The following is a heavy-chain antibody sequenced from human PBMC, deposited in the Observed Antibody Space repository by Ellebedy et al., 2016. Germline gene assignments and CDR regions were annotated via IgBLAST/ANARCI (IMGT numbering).Heavy chain of an antibody. CDR2: ISSDGGDT. J-gene: IGHJ6*02. D-gene: IGHD1-1*01. CDR1: GFTFSAHW. Sequence: GESLKISXEVSGFTFSAHWMHWVRRVPGKGLMRVSRISSDGGDTMYADSVRGRFSITRDNAKNTLYLQMDSLRAEDTAVYYCVRDGRTTADYVYHGMDVWGQGIMVTVSS. CDR3: VRDGRTTADYVYHGMDV. V-gene: IGHV3-74*03.